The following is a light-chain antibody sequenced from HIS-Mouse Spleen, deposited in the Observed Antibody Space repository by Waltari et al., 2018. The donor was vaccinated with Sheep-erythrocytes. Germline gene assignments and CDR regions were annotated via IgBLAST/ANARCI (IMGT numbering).Light chain of an antibody. Sequence: EIVLTQSPATLSLSPVERATLSYRASQSVSSYLAWYQQKPGQAPRLLIYDASNMATGIPARFSGSGSGTDFTLTISSLEPEDFAVYYCQQLTFGGGTKVEIK. CDR2: DAS. CDR1: QSVSSY. V-gene: IGKV3-11*01. J-gene: IGKJ4*01. CDR3: QQLT.